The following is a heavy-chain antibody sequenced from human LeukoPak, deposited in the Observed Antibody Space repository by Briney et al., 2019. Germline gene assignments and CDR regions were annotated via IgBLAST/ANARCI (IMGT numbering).Heavy chain of an antibody. Sequence: GGSLRLSCAASGFTFDDYAMHWVRQAPGKGLEWVSGISWNSGSIGYADSVKGRFTISRDNAKNSLYLQMNSLRAEDTAFYYCARGLQTGTDHWGQGTLVTVSS. D-gene: IGHD1-1*01. CDR3: ARGLQTGTDH. J-gene: IGHJ4*02. V-gene: IGHV3-9*01. CDR1: GFTFDDYA. CDR2: ISWNSGSI.